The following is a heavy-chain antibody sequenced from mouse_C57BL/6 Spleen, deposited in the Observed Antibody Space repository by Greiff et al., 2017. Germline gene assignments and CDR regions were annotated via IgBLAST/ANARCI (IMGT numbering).Heavy chain of an antibody. CDR1: GFTFSDYG. CDR2: ISSGSSTI. CDR3: AKAGYSVYFDY. V-gene: IGHV5-17*01. Sequence: EVQLVESGGGLVKPGGSLTLSCAASGFTFSDYGMHWVRQAPEKGLEWVAYISSGSSTIYYADTVKGRFTISRDNAKNTLFLQMTSLRSEDTAMYYCAKAGYSVYFDYWGQGTTLTVSS. J-gene: IGHJ2*01. D-gene: IGHD2-3*01.